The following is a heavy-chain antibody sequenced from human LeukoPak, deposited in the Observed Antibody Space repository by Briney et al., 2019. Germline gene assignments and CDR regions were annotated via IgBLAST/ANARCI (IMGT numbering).Heavy chain of an antibody. Sequence: SVKVSCKASGGTFSSYAISWVRQAPGQGLEWMGGIIPIFGTANYAQKFQGRVTITADESTSTAYMELSSLRSEDTAVYYCATSPGRFGEFYYYGMDVWGQGTTVTVSS. CDR1: GGTFSSYA. CDR2: IIPIFGTA. V-gene: IGHV1-69*01. J-gene: IGHJ6*02. CDR3: ATSPGRFGEFYYYGMDV. D-gene: IGHD3-10*01.